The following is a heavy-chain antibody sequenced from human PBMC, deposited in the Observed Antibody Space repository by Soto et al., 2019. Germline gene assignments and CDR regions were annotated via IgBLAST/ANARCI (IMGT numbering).Heavy chain of an antibody. D-gene: IGHD5-18*01. J-gene: IGHJ4*02. CDR1: GYTFSSYG. CDR3: ESSIRVGYGLEGERD. CDR2: ISAYNGNT. V-gene: IGHV1-18*01. Sequence: QVQLVQSGAEVKKPGASVKVSCKASGYTFSSYGSSWVGQAPGRGLEWMGWISAYNGNTNYAQKLQGRVTMTMDTSTSTAYMELRSLRSDDAAVYYCESSIRVGYGLEGERDWGQGTLVTVSS.